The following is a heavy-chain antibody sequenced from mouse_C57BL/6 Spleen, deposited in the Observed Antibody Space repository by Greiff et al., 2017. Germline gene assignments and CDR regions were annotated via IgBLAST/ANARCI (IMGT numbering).Heavy chain of an antibody. CDR3: ARCEYYCGSRYDYYAMDY. J-gene: IGHJ4*01. CDR1: GYTFPDYY. D-gene: IGHD1-1*01. CDR2: INPYNGGT. Sequence: EVQLQQSGPVLVKPGASVKMSCKASGYTFPDYYMNWVKQSHGKSLEWIGVINPYNGGTSYNQKFKGKATLTVDTSSSTAYMELNSLTSEDSAVYYCARCEYYCGSRYDYYAMDYWGQGTSVTVSS. V-gene: IGHV1-19*01.